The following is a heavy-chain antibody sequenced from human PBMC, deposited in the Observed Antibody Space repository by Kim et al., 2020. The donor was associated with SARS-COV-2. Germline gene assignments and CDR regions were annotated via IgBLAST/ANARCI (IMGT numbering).Heavy chain of an antibody. CDR2: IYPGDSDT. V-gene: IGHV5-51*01. Sequence: GESLKISCKGSGYSFTSYWIGWVRQMPGKGLEWMGIIYPGDSDTRYSPSFQGQVTISADKSISTAYLQWSSLKASDTAMYYCARLAYCGGDCYPRGYFQHWGQGTLVTVSS. CDR1: GYSFTSYW. CDR3: ARLAYCGGDCYPRGYFQH. D-gene: IGHD2-21*02. J-gene: IGHJ1*01.